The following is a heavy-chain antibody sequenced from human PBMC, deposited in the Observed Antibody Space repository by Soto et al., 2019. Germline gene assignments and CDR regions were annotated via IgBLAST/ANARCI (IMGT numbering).Heavy chain of an antibody. J-gene: IGHJ4*02. V-gene: IGHV1-3*01. Sequence: ASVKVSCKASGYTFTSYAMHWVRQAPGQRLEWMGWINAGNGNTKYSQKFQGRVTITRDTSASTAYMELSSLRSEETAVYYCANGGGVFGGPDHWGQGTLVTVS. CDR1: GYTFTSYA. D-gene: IGHD3-3*01. CDR3: ANGGGVFGGPDH. CDR2: INAGNGNT.